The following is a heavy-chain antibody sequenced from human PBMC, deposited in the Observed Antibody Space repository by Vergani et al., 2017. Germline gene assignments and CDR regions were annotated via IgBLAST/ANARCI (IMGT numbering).Heavy chain of an antibody. CDR2: IYYSGST. J-gene: IGHJ4*02. V-gene: IGHV4-59*01. Sequence: QVQLQESGPGLVKPSETLSLTCTVSGGSISSYYWSWIRQPPGKGLEWIGYIYYSGSTNYNPSLKSRVTISVDPAKNQFSLKLSSVTAADTAVYYCAREGVSGSYDFDYWGQGTLVTVSS. D-gene: IGHD1-26*01. CDR3: AREGVSGSYDFDY. CDR1: GGSISSYY.